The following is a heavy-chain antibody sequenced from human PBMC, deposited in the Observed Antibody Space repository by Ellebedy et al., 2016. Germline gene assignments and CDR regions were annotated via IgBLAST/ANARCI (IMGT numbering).Heavy chain of an antibody. CDR3: ARDRDSSPLPIEY. CDR1: GFTFSDYY. D-gene: IGHD6-13*01. V-gene: IGHV3-11*01. J-gene: IGHJ4*02. CDR2: IASSGDST. Sequence: GESLKISXAASGFTFSDYYMNWIRQAPGKGLEWVSYIASSGDSTHYADSVKGRFTISRDTANNSLYLQMNSLRAEDTAVYYCARDRDSSPLPIEYWGQGTLVTVSS.